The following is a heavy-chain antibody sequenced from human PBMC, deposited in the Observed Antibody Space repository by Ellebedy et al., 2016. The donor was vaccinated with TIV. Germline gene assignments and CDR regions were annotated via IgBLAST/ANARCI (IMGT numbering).Heavy chain of an antibody. CDR2: ISGSGGST. D-gene: IGHD3-10*01. CDR1: GFTFSSYA. J-gene: IGHJ5*02. CDR3: AKVDGVLLWFGESGNNWFDP. V-gene: IGHV3-23*01. Sequence: GESLKISXAASGFTFSSYAMSWVRQAPGKGLEWASAISGSGGSTYYADSVKGRFTISRDNSKNTLYLQMNSLRAEDTAVYYCAKVDGVLLWFGESGNNWFDPWGQGTLVTVSS.